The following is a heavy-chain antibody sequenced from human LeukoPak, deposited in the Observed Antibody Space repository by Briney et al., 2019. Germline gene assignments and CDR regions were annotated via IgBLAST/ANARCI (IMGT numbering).Heavy chain of an antibody. J-gene: IGHJ4*02. Sequence: ASVKVSCKASGYTFTGYYMHWVRQAPGQGLEWMGWINPNSGGTNYAQKFQGRVTITTDESTSTAYMELSSLRSEDTAVYYCARVVGYCSSTSCSPHLYYFDYWGQGTLVTVSS. V-gene: IGHV1-2*02. CDR1: GYTFTGYY. D-gene: IGHD2-2*01. CDR3: ARVVGYCSSTSCSPHLYYFDY. CDR2: INPNSGGT.